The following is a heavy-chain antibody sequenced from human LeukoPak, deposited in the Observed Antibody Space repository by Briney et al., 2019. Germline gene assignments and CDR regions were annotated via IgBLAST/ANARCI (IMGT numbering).Heavy chain of an antibody. CDR2: IYYSGST. V-gene: IGHV4-59*12. Sequence: PSETLSLTCTVSGGSISSYYWSWIRQPPGKGLEWIGYIYYSGSTNYNPSLKSRVTISVDTSKNQFSLKLSSVTAADTAVYYCARGQGLNVVVAAGGDYWGQGTLVTVSS. J-gene: IGHJ4*02. CDR3: ARGQGLNVVVAAGGDY. CDR1: GGSISSYY. D-gene: IGHD2-15*01.